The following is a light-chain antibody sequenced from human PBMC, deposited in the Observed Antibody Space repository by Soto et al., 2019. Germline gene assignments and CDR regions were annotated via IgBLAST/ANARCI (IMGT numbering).Light chain of an antibody. Sequence: EIVLTQSPGTLSLSPGERATLSCRASQSISNSYLAWYQQKPGQAPRLLIYGASSRATGIPDRFSGSGSVTDFTLTISRLEPEDFAVYFCQQYGISPRTFGQGTKVETK. CDR3: QQYGISPRT. CDR2: GAS. V-gene: IGKV3-20*01. J-gene: IGKJ1*01. CDR1: QSISNSY.